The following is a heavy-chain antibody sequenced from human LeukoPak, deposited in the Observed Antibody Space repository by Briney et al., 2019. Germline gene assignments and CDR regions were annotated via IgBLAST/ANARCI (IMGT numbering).Heavy chain of an antibody. Sequence: GGSLRLSCAASGFTFSSYWMTWVRQAPGKGLEWVANIKQDGSGKNYVDSVKGRFTISRDNAKNSLYLQMNSLRAEDTAVYYCARDKIGGSMAGSNFDYWGQGTLVTVSS. CDR3: ARDKIGGSMAGSNFDY. V-gene: IGHV3-7*01. CDR1: GFTFSSYW. J-gene: IGHJ4*02. CDR2: IKQDGSGK. D-gene: IGHD6-19*01.